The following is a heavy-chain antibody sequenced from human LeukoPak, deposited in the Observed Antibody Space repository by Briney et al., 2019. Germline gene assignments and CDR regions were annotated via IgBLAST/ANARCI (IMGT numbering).Heavy chain of an antibody. D-gene: IGHD2-8*02. CDR2: IRSSGTEM. J-gene: IGHJ4*02. Sequence: AGGSRRLSCAASGFTFSTDPMNWVRQAPGKGLEWLSNIRSSGTEMYYAESVKGRFTISRDNAKNSLFLQMNSLRVEDTAVYYCVRDQTWSFDSWGQGTLVTVSS. CDR3: VRDQTWSFDS. V-gene: IGHV3-48*01. CDR1: GFTFSTDP.